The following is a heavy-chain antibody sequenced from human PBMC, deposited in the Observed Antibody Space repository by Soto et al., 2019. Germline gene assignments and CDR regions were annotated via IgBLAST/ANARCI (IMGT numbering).Heavy chain of an antibody. D-gene: IGHD4-17*01. V-gene: IGHV1-2*02. CDR2: INPNSGGT. Sequence: ASVKVSCKASGYTFTGYYMHWVRQAPGQGLEWMGWINPNSGGTNYAQKFQGRVTMTRDTSISTAYMELSRLRSDDTAVYYCATPGPTTVTAFDYWGKGTLVTVPQ. CDR3: ATPGPTTVTAFDY. J-gene: IGHJ4*02. CDR1: GYTFTGYY.